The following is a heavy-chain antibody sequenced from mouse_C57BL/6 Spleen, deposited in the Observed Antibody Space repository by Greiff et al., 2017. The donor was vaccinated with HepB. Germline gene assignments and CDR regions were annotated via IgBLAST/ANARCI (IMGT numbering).Heavy chain of an antibody. J-gene: IGHJ2*01. D-gene: IGHD2-4*01. CDR2: IHPNSGST. CDR3: ARFGLYDYDGGDY. CDR1: GYTFTSYW. V-gene: IGHV1-64*01. Sequence: QVQLQQPGAELVKPGASVKLSCKASGYTFTSYWMHWVKQRPGQGLEWIGMIHPNSGSTNYNEKFKSKATLTVDKSSSTAYMQLSSLTSEDSAFYYCARFGLYDYDGGDYWGQGTTLTVSS.